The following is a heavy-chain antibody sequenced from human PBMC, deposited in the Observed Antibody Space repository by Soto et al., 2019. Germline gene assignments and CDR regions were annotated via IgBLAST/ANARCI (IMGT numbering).Heavy chain of an antibody. D-gene: IGHD2-15*01. J-gene: IGHJ4*02. CDR1: GFTFRNNA. CDR2: ITSYGSKT. Sequence: GGFLRPSRAAFGFTFRNNAMNWVRQAPGKGRGWLSDITSYGSKTHYPDSVNGLFTITRDNVEDTLFLQPNNVRGGGAAVYFCAEGPLDDCLGGSCHFDHWGQGVLVTVSS. V-gene: IGHV3-23*01. CDR3: AEGPLDDCLGGSCHFDH.